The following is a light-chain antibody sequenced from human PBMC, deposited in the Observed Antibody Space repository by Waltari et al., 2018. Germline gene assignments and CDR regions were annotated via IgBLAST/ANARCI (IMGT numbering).Light chain of an antibody. CDR3: QQSYSPPFT. V-gene: IGKV1-39*01. CDR1: RVIYSY. CDR2: DAS. J-gene: IGKJ5*01. Sequence: TGRASRVIYSYLNWYQQRPGRAPNPLIYDASTLQREVPTRFSGGGIGTDFTLTINNLQPEDFATYFCQQSYSPPFTFGQGTRLEI.